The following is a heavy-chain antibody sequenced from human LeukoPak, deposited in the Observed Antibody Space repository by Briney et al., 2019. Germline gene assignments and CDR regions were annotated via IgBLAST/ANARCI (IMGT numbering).Heavy chain of an antibody. CDR1: GFTVSSNY. D-gene: IGHD3-22*01. Sequence: SGGSRRLSCAASGFTVSSNYMSWVRQAPGKGLEWVSVIYSGGSTYYADSVKGRFTISRDNSKNTLYLQMNSLRAEDTAVYYCARDLGDSSGYYYYYYGMDVWGQGTTVTVSS. V-gene: IGHV3-53*01. CDR3: ARDLGDSSGYYYYYYGMDV. CDR2: IYSGGST. J-gene: IGHJ6*02.